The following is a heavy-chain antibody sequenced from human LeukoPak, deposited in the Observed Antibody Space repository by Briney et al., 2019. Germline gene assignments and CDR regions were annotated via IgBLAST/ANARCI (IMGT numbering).Heavy chain of an antibody. J-gene: IGHJ4*02. V-gene: IGHV3-48*01. CDR2: ISSSSSTI. Sequence: GGSLRLSCAASGFTFSSYSMNCVRQAPGKGLEGVSYISSSSSTIYYADSLKGRFTISRDDAENSLYLQMNSLRAEDTAVYYCARDSSVTAAPIDYWGQGTLVTVSS. CDR3: ARDSSVTAAPIDY. D-gene: IGHD2-2*01. CDR1: GFTFSSYS.